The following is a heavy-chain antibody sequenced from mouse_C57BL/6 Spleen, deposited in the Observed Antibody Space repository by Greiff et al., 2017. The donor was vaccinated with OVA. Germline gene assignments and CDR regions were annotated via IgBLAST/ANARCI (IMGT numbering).Heavy chain of an antibody. Sequence: QVQLKQPGAELVKPGASVKLSCKASGYTFTSYWMQWVKQRPGQGLEWIGELDPSDSYTNYNQKFKGKATLTVDTSSSTAYMQLSSLTSEDSAVYDCARCYGSSPSYVDVWGTGTTVTVSS. J-gene: IGHJ1*03. CDR2: LDPSDSYT. CDR3: ARCYGSSPSYVDV. D-gene: IGHD1-1*01. CDR1: GYTFTSYW. V-gene: IGHV1-50*01.